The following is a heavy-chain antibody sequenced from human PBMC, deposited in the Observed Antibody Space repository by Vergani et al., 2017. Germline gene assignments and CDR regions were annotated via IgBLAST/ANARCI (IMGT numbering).Heavy chain of an antibody. Sequence: QVQLQESGPGLLKPSQTLSLTCTVSGASVSRGTYYWTWIRQPAGKKLEWIVRMYTSGHTIYNPSLESRVTMSVDTSKNQFSLQLSSVTAADTAVYYCARASHCINCYSEGPNGPGYYYVDVWGKGTTVTVSS. V-gene: IGHV4-61*02. D-gene: IGHD2-21*01. J-gene: IGHJ6*03. CDR3: ARASHCINCYSEGPNGPGYYYVDV. CDR2: MYTSGHT. CDR1: GASVSRGTYY.